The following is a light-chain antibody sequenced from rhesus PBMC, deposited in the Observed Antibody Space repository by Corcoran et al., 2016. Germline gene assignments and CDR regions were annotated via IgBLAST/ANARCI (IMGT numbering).Light chain of an antibody. CDR1: QDITSD. Sequence: DIQMTQSPSSLSASVGDRVTITCRASQDITSDLAWYQQKPGKTPKLLISGASRLQSGIPSRFSGSGSGTDFTLTINSLQSEDFATYYCQHYYSTPPYSFGQGTKVEIK. V-gene: IGKV1-25*01. CDR2: GAS. J-gene: IGKJ2*01. CDR3: QHYYSTPPYS.